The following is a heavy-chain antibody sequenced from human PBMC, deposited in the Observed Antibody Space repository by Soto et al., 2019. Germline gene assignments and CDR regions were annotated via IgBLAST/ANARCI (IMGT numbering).Heavy chain of an antibody. J-gene: IGHJ6*02. CDR2: INPSGGST. Sequence: ASVKVSCKASGYTFTSYYMHWVRQAPGQGLEWMGIINPSGGSTSYAQKFQGRVTMTRDTSTSTVYMELSSLRSDDTALYYCAKDPNIVVVPAATGGMDVWGQGTTVTVSS. CDR3: AKDPNIVVVPAATGGMDV. D-gene: IGHD2-2*01. V-gene: IGHV1-46*01. CDR1: GYTFTSYY.